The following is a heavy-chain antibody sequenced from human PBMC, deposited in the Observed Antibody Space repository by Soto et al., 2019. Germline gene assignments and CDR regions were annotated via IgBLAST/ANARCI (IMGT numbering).Heavy chain of an antibody. D-gene: IGHD3-10*01. CDR1: GFTFSSYG. J-gene: IGHJ4*02. V-gene: IGHV3-33*01. CDR3: ARVEGLYGSGSYWPDY. Sequence: QVQLVESGGGVVQPGRSLRLSCAASGFTFSSYGMHWVRQAPGKGLEWVAVIWYDGSIKYYADSVKGRFTISRDNSKNTLYLQMNSLRAEDTAVYYCARVEGLYGSGSYWPDYWGQGTLVTVSS. CDR2: IWYDGSIK.